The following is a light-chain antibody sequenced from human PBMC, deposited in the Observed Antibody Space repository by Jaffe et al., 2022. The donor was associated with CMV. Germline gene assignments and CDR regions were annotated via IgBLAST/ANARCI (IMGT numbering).Light chain of an antibody. Sequence: EIVLTQSPATLSLSPGERATLSCRASQSVGSYLAWYQQKPGQAPRLLIYDASNRATGIPARFSGSGSGTDFTLTINSLEPEDFAVYHCQQRSIWPLTFGGGTKVEIK. CDR1: QSVGSY. V-gene: IGKV3-11*01. CDR2: DAS. CDR3: QQRSIWPLT. J-gene: IGKJ4*01.